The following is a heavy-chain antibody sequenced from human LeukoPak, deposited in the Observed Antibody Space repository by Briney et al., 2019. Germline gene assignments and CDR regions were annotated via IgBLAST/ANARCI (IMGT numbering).Heavy chain of an antibody. V-gene: IGHV4-39*07. CDR3: ARLTLWYYDSSGPIDY. Sequence: KPSETLSLTCTVSGGSISSSSYYWGWIRQPPGKGLEWIGSIYYSGSTYYNPSLKSRVTISVDTSKNQFSLKLSSVTAADTAVYYCARLTLWYYDSSGPIDYWGQGTLVTASS. CDR2: IYYSGST. CDR1: GGSISSSSYY. D-gene: IGHD3-22*01. J-gene: IGHJ4*02.